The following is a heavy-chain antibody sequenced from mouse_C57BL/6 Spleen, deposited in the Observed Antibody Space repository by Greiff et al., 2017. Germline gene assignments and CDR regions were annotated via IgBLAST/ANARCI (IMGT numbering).Heavy chain of an antibody. D-gene: IGHD3-2*02. V-gene: IGHV1-18*01. CDR2: INPNNGGT. CDR1: GYTFTDYN. J-gene: IGHJ2*01. Sequence: EVKLQESGPELVKPGASVKIPCKASGYTFTDYNMDWVKQSHGKSLEWIGDINPNNGGTIYNQKFKGKATLTVDKSSSTAYMELRSMTSEDTAVYYCARRYIKDSSGYVGFDYWGQGTTLTVSS. CDR3: ARRYIKDSSGYVGFDY.